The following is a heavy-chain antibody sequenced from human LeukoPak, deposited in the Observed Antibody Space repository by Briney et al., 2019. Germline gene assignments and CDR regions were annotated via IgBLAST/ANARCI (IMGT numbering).Heavy chain of an antibody. J-gene: IGHJ4*02. CDR2: ITTSSSTI. V-gene: IGHV3-48*02. CDR1: GFTFSTYS. D-gene: IGHD5-24*01. Sequence: AGGSLRLSCAASGFTFSTYSMSWVRQSPGKGLEWVSYITTSSSTISYADSVKGRFTISRDSAKNSLYLQMNSLRDEDTAVYYCARDHNYAFDYWGQGTLVTVSS. CDR3: ARDHNYAFDY.